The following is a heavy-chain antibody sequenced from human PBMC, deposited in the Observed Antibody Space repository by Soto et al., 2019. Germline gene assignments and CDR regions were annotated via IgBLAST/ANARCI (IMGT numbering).Heavy chain of an antibody. Sequence: SETLSLTCAVSGGSISSYYWSWIRQPPGKGLEWIGYIYYSGSTNYNPSLKSRVTISVDTSKNQFSLKLSSVTAADTAVYYCARLVAAAGPSHYYYYYGMDVWGQGTTVTVSS. V-gene: IGHV4-59*08. D-gene: IGHD6-13*01. CDR2: IYYSGST. CDR3: ARLVAAAGPSHYYYYYGMDV. J-gene: IGHJ6*02. CDR1: GGSISSYY.